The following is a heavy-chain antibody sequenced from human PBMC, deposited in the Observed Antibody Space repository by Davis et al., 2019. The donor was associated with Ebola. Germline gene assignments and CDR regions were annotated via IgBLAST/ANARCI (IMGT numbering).Heavy chain of an antibody. CDR1: GGSISSYY. CDR2: IYYSGST. CDR3: AKNNWNDFIMLDY. V-gene: IGHV4-59*01. D-gene: IGHD1-1*01. Sequence: SETLSLTCTVSGGSISSYYWSWIRQPPGKGLEWIGYIYYSGSTNYNPSLKSRVTISVDTSKNQFSLKLSSVTAEDTAVYYCAKNNWNDFIMLDYWGQGTLVTVSS. J-gene: IGHJ4*02.